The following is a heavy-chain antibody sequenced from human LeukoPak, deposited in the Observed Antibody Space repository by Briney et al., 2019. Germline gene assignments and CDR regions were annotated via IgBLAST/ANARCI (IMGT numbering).Heavy chain of an antibody. CDR1: GFSLTTTGVG. Sequence: KESGPTLVKPTQTLTLTCTFSGFSLTTTGVGVGWIRQPPGKALEWLALIYWDDDKRYSQSLKSRLTISRDISRNHVVLTMTNMDPLDTATYYCAHSGEYCTHSTCYDHFDKWGQGTLVTVSS. CDR3: AHSGEYCTHSTCYDHFDK. CDR2: IYWDDDK. J-gene: IGHJ4*02. D-gene: IGHD2-15*01. V-gene: IGHV2-5*02.